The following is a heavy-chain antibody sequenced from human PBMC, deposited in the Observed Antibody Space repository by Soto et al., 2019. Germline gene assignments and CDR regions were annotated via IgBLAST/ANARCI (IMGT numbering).Heavy chain of an antibody. V-gene: IGHV3-23*01. Sequence: GGSLRLSCAASGFTFSGYAMTWVRQAPGKGLEWVSALSGSGDTTYYADSVKGRFTISRDNSKNTLYLQMNSLRAEDTAVYYCAKVHDILTGYDYWGQGVLVT. D-gene: IGHD3-9*01. CDR3: AKVHDILTGYDY. CDR2: LSGSGDTT. J-gene: IGHJ4*02. CDR1: GFTFSGYA.